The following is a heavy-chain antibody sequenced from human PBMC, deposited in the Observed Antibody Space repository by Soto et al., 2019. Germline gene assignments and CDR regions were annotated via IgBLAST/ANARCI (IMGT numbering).Heavy chain of an antibody. CDR2: FDPEDGET. CDR3: ARQAAAGPPYGMDV. D-gene: IGHD6-13*01. J-gene: IGHJ6*02. V-gene: IGHV1-24*01. CDR1: GYTLTELS. Sequence: GASVKVSCKVSGYTLTELSMHWVRQAPGKGLEWMGGFDPEDGETIYAQKFQGRVTMTEDTSTDTAYMELSSLRSDDTAVYYCARQAAAGPPYGMDVWGQGTTVTVSS.